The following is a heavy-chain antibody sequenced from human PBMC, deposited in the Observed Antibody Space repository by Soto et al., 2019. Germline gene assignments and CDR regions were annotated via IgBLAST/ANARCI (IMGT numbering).Heavy chain of an antibody. V-gene: IGHV3-23*01. D-gene: IGHD5-18*01. CDR2: ISGSGGST. CDR3: AKVDTAMVYHFDY. Sequence: GGSLRLSCAASGFTFSSYAMSWVRQAPGKGLELVSAISGSGGSTYYADSVKGRFTISRDNSKNTLYLQMNSLRAEDTAVYYCAKVDTAMVYHFDYWGQGTLVTVSS. J-gene: IGHJ4*02. CDR1: GFTFSSYA.